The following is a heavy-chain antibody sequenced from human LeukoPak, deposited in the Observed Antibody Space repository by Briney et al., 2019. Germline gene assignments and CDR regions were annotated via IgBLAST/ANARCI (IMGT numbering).Heavy chain of an antibody. CDR3: ARARYRLVPSYYYYGMDV. V-gene: IGHV1-69*04. CDR1: GYTFTDYY. Sequence: GASVKVSCKASGYTFTDYYIHWVRQAPGQGLEWMGRIIPILGIANYAQKFQGRVTITADKSTSTAYMELSSLRSEDTAVYYCARARYRLVPSYYYYGMDVWGQGTTVTVSS. CDR2: IIPILGIA. J-gene: IGHJ6*02. D-gene: IGHD6-6*01.